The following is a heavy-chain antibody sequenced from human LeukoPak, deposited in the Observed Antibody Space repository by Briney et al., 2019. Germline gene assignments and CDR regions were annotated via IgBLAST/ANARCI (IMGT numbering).Heavy chain of an antibody. D-gene: IGHD6-13*01. Sequence: ASVKVSCKASGYTFTSYGISWVRQAPGQGLEWMGWISAYNGNTNYAQKLQGRVTMTTDTSTSTAYMELRSLRSDDTAVYYCARRYSSSWYHWFDPWGQGTLVTVSS. CDR3: ARRYSSSWYHWFDP. J-gene: IGHJ5*02. CDR2: ISAYNGNT. V-gene: IGHV1-18*01. CDR1: GYTFTSYG.